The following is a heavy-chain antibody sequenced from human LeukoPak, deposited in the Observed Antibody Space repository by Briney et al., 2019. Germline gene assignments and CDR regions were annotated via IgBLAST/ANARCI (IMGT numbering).Heavy chain of an antibody. CDR2: INPNSSGT. V-gene: IGHV1-2*02. CDR3: ARSAHDTFGGVIVHFDY. Sequence: ASVKLSFNASGYTFTGYYMHWVRQSPGQGLEWMGWINPNSSGTNYAQKCQGRVTMTRDTSIITAYMELSRLRSDDTAVYYCARSAHDTFGGVIVHFDYWGQGTLVTVSS. J-gene: IGHJ4*02. CDR1: GYTFTGYY. D-gene: IGHD3-16*02.